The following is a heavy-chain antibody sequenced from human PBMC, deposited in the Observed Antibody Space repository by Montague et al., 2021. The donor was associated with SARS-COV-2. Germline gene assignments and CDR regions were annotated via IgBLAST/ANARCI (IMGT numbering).Heavy chain of an antibody. J-gene: IGHJ6*02. CDR1: GGSIYSYY. V-gene: IGHV4-34*01. Sequence: SETLSLTCTVSGGSIYSYYWSWVRQPPGKGLEWIGEINHSGSTNYNPSLKSRVTISVDTSKNQFSLKLRSVTAADTAVFYCARGQRSGAWRGGRRVYYYFMDVWGQGTTVTVSS. CDR2: INHSGST. CDR3: ARGQRSGAWRGGRRVYYYFMDV. D-gene: IGHD3-10*01.